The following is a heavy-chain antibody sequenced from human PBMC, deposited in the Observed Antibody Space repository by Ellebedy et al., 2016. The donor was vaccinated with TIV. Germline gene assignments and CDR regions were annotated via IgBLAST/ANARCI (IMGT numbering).Heavy chain of an antibody. D-gene: IGHD3-22*01. CDR1: GYTFIGYY. V-gene: IGHV1-2*02. CDR2: IDPKRGGI. J-gene: IGHJ5*02. Sequence: ASVKVSCKASGYTFIGYYIYWLRQAPGQGLEWMGWIDPKRGGINLERKFQGRVTLTRDSSISTAYMELSSLTSDDTAVYFGARDKLATSTGYYYNWLDPWGQGTLVTVSS. CDR3: ARDKLATSTGYYYNWLDP.